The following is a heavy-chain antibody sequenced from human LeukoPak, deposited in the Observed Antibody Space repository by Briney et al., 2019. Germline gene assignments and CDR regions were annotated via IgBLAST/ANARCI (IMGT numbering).Heavy chain of an antibody. J-gene: IGHJ4*02. CDR1: GGSISSSSYY. V-gene: IGHV4-39*01. CDR3: AVLRDFWSGYYAGYSDN. Sequence: NTSETLSLTCTVSGGSISSSSYYWGWIRQPPGKGLEWIGSIYYSGSTYYNPSLKSRVTISVDTSKNQFSLKLSSVTAADTAVSFCAVLRDFWSGYYAGYSDNWGQGTLVTASS. CDR2: IYYSGST. D-gene: IGHD3-3*01.